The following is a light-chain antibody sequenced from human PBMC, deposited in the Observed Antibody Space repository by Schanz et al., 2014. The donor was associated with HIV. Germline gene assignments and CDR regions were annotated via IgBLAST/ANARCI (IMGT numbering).Light chain of an antibody. V-gene: IGKV1-17*01. CDR1: QDIRND. CDR2: KAS. CDR3: LQLSSFPWT. Sequence: IQLTQSPSSLSASVGDRVTITCRASQDIRNDLGWYQQKPGKAPNLLIFKASSLHSGVPSRFSGSGSGTEFTLTITSLQPEDFATYYCLQLSSFPWTFGQGTKVDTK. J-gene: IGKJ1*01.